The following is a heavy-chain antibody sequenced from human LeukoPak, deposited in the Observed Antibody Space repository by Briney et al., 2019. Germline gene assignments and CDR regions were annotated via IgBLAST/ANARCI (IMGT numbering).Heavy chain of an antibody. CDR3: AEDQKLQPFHY. D-gene: IGHD2-21*01. CDR1: GFTFSRYW. Sequence: GGSLRLSCAASGFTFSRYWMSWVRQAPGRGLEWVANIREDGSEKYYVDSVKGRFTISRDNAKNSLYLQMNSLRAEDTAVYYCAEDQKLQPFHYWGQGTLVTVSS. J-gene: IGHJ4*02. CDR2: IREDGSEK. V-gene: IGHV3-7*01.